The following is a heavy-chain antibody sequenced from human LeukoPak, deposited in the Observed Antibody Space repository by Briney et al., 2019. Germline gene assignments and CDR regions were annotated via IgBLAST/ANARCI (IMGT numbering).Heavy chain of an antibody. V-gene: IGHV4-61*02. J-gene: IGHJ4*02. CDR3: ARSLAYCGGDCYPYDY. CDR2: IYTSGST. CDR1: GGSISSGRYY. D-gene: IGHD2-21*01. Sequence: SQTLSLTCTVSGGSISSGRYYWSWIRQPAGKGLEWIGRIYTSGSTNYNPSPKSRVTISVDTSKNQFSLKLSSVTAADTAVYYCARSLAYCGGDCYPYDYWGQGTLVTVSS.